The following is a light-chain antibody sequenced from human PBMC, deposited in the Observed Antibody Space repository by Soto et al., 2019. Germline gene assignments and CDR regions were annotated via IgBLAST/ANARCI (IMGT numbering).Light chain of an antibody. CDR1: SSNIGNNY. CDR2: YNN. Sequence: QSVLTQPPSVSAAPGQTVTISCSGTSSNIGNNYVAWYQQHPGTAAKLLIYYNNNRPSGIPARFSGSKSGTSATLGITGLQPGDDADYYCGTWYSSLSAWVFGGGTKLTVL. V-gene: IGLV1-51*01. J-gene: IGLJ3*02. CDR3: GTWYSSLSAWV.